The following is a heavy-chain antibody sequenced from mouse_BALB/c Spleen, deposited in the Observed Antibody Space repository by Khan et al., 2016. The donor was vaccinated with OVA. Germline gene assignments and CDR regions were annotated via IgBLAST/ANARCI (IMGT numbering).Heavy chain of an antibody. Sequence: DVQLQESGPGLVKPSQSLSLTCTVTGYSITSGYAWNWIRQFPGNKLEWMGYISYSGVTSYTPSLKSRISITRDTSKNQFFLQLNSVTTEDTATYYCARGNYYEYYVDYWGQGTTLTVSS. J-gene: IGHJ2*01. CDR3: ARGNYYEYYVDY. D-gene: IGHD1-1*01. V-gene: IGHV3-2*02. CDR2: ISYSGVT. CDR1: GYSITSGYA.